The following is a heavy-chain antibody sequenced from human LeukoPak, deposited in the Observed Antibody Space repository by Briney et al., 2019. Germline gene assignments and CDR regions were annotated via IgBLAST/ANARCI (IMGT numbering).Heavy chain of an antibody. CDR3: ARGWYYDY. J-gene: IGHJ4*02. CDR1: GFTFSSYW. D-gene: IGHD6-13*01. V-gene: IGHV3-7*01. Sequence: QPGGSLRLSCADSGFTFSSYWMSWVRQAPGKGLEWVANIKQDGSEKYYVDSVKGRFTISRDNAKNSLYLQMNSLRAEGTSVYYCARGWYYDYWGQGTLVTVSS. CDR2: IKQDGSEK.